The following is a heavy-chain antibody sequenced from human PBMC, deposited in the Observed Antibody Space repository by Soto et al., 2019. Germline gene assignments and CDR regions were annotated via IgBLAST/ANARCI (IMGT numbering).Heavy chain of an antibody. CDR2: ISAYNGNT. Sequence: ASVKVSCKASGYTFTSYGISWVRRAPGQGLEWMGWISAYNGNTNYAQKLQGRVTMTTDTSTSTAYMELRSLRSDDTAVYYCARDDERYDYVWGSYRYTGFDYWGQGTLVTVSS. CDR3: ARDDERYDYVWGSYRYTGFDY. J-gene: IGHJ4*02. D-gene: IGHD3-16*02. V-gene: IGHV1-18*01. CDR1: GYTFTSYG.